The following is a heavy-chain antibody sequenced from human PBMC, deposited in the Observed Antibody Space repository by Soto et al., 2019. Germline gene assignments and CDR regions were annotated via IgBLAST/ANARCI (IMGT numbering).Heavy chain of an antibody. CDR2: SHQSGNT. J-gene: IGHJ4*02. V-gene: IGHV4-4*02. Sequence: QVQLQESGPGLVKPSGTLSLTCAVSGVSISSHDWWTWVRQPPGKGLEWIGESHQSGNTNYNSSPKSRVTISVDKSKNQFSLKSTSVTVADTAVYYCATRDSSRFYWGQGTLVTVSS. D-gene: IGHD6-13*01. CDR1: GVSISSHDW. CDR3: ATRDSSRFY.